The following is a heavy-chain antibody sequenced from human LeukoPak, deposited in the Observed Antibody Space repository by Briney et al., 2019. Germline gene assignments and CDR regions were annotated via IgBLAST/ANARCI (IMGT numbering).Heavy chain of an antibody. V-gene: IGHV4-34*01. J-gene: IGHJ5*02. CDR2: INHSGGT. Sequence: SETLSLTCAVYGGSFSGYYWSWIRQPPGKGLEWIGEINHSGGTNYNPSLKSRVTISVDTSKNQFSLKLSSVTAADTAVYYCARAPSNYDYVWGSYRMNWFDPWGQGTLVTVSS. CDR3: ARAPSNYDYVWGSYRMNWFDP. D-gene: IGHD3-16*02. CDR1: GGSFSGYY.